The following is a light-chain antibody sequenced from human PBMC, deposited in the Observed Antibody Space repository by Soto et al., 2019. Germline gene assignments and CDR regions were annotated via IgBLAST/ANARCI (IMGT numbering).Light chain of an antibody. J-gene: IGLJ3*02. Sequence: QSALTQPASVSGSPGQSITISCTGTSSDVGGYNYVSWYQQHPGKAPKLMIYEVSKRPSGVPDRFSGSKSGNTASLTVFGLQAEDEADYYCNSYAGSNNWVFGGGTKVTVL. CDR1: SSDVGGYNY. CDR3: NSYAGSNNWV. CDR2: EVS. V-gene: IGLV2-8*01.